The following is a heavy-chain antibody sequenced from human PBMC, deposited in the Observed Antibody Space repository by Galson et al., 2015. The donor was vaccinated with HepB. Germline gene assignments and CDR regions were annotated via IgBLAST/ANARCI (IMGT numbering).Heavy chain of an antibody. D-gene: IGHD2-2*01. CDR2: ISASGSST. V-gene: IGHV3-23*01. Sequence: SLRLSCAASGFTFSSYVMSWVRQAPGKGLEWVSSISASGSSTYYADSVKGRITISRDNSKNTLHLQMNSLRVADTATYFCAKGIVVVPAALDSWGQGTLVTV. CDR3: AKGIVVVPAALDS. CDR1: GFTFSSYV. J-gene: IGHJ4*02.